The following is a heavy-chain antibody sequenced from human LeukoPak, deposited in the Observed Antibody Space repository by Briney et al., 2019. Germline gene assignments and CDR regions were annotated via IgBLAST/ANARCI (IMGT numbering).Heavy chain of an antibody. Sequence: ASVKVSCKASGYTFTGYYMHWVRQAPGQGLEWMGWINPNSGGTNYAQKFQGRVTMTRDTSISTAYMELSRLRPDDTAVYYCASETLGYCSGGSCYFEEYNWFDPWGQGTLVTVSS. CDR1: GYTFTGYY. CDR2: INPNSGGT. V-gene: IGHV1-2*02. CDR3: ASETLGYCSGGSCYFEEYNWFDP. J-gene: IGHJ5*02. D-gene: IGHD2-15*01.